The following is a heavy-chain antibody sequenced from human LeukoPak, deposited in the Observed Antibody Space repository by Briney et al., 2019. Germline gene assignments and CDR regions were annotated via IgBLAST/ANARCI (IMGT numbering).Heavy chain of an antibody. V-gene: IGHV1-69*01. CDR2: IIPIFGTV. D-gene: IGHD3-10*01. J-gene: IGHJ6*02. CDR3: ARDSGNYHYDMDV. Sequence: ASVKVSCKASGGTFSSYAISWVRQAPGQGLEWMGGIIPIFGTVNYAQKFQGRVTITADESTSTAYMELSSLRSEDTAVYYCARDSGNYHYDMDVWGQGTTVIVSS. CDR1: GGTFSSYA.